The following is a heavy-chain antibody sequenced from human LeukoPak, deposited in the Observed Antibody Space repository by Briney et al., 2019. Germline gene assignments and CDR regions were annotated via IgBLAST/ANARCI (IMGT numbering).Heavy chain of an antibody. D-gene: IGHD3-10*01. Sequence: GESLKISCQGSGYSFTSYWIGWVRQMPGKGLEWMGIIYPGDSDTRYSPSCQGQATISADKSISTAYLQWSSMKASDTAMYYCARPGSGSTTGVDFDYWGQGTLVTVSS. J-gene: IGHJ4*02. CDR3: ARPGSGSTTGVDFDY. CDR1: GYSFTSYW. CDR2: IYPGDSDT. V-gene: IGHV5-51*01.